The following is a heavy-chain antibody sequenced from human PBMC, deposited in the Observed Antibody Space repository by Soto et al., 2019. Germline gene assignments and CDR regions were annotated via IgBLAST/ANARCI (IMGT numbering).Heavy chain of an antibody. CDR1: GGSISSNSYY. CDR3: ARDKGYYDSSGYLTNWFDP. Sequence: SETLSLTCTVSGGSISSNSYYWSWIRQPPGKGLEWIGYIYYSGSTYYNPSLKSRVTISVDTSKNQFSLKLSSVTAADTAVYYCARDKGYYDSSGYLTNWFDPWGQGTLVTVSS. CDR2: IYYSGST. J-gene: IGHJ5*02. D-gene: IGHD3-22*01. V-gene: IGHV4-30-4*01.